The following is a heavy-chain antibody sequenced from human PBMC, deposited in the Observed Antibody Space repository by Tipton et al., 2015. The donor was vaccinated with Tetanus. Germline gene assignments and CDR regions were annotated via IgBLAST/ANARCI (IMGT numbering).Heavy chain of an antibody. CDR2: IYHGGST. CDR1: GGSINSGSSS. J-gene: IGHJ4*02. V-gene: IGHV4-30-2*01. Sequence: TLSLTCAVSGGSINSGSSSWSWIRQPPGKGLEWIGSIYHGGSTYYNPSLKSRVTISVDRSKNQFSLKLSSVTPDDTAVYYCARDPRGDETIFDYWGQGALVTVSS. CDR3: ARDPRGDETIFDY. D-gene: IGHD3-10*01.